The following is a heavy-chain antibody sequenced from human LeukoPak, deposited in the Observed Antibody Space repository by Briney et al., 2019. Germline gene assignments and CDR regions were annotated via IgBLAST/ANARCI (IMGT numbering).Heavy chain of an antibody. Sequence: GGSPRLSCAASGFTFSSYAMSWVRQAPGKGLEWVSAISGSGGSTYYADSVKGRFTISRDNSKNTLYLQMNSLRAEDTAVYYCAKDRIITTITDWGQGTLVTVSS. J-gene: IGHJ4*02. V-gene: IGHV3-23*01. CDR2: ISGSGGST. CDR1: GFTFSSYA. D-gene: IGHD3-22*01. CDR3: AKDRIITTITD.